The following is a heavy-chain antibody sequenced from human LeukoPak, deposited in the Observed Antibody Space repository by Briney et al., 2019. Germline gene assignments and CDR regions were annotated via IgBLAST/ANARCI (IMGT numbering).Heavy chain of an antibody. CDR3: ARGSDYCDY. CDR2: IYYSGST. D-gene: IGHD3-3*01. CDR1: GGSISSDY. J-gene: IGHJ4*02. Sequence: SETLSLTCTVSGGSISSDYWSWIRQPPGKGLEWIGYIYYSGSTNYNPSLKSRVTISINTSKNQLSLRLSSVTAADTAVYYCARGSDYCDYWGQGTLVTVSS. V-gene: IGHV4-59*01.